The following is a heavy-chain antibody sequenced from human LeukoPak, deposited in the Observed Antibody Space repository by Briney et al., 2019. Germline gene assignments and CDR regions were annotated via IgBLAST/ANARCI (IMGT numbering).Heavy chain of an antibody. D-gene: IGHD5-18*01. CDR1: GGSISSGDYY. V-gene: IGHV4-30-2*01. J-gene: IGHJ6*03. CDR3: ARGRHTAIDYYYMDV. CDR2: IYHSGST. Sequence: KSSETLSLTCTVSGGSISSGDYYWSWIRQPPGKGLEWIGYIYHSGSTYYNPSLKSRVTISVDRSKNQFSLKLSSVTAADTAVYYCARGRHTAIDYYYMDVWGKGTTVTVSS.